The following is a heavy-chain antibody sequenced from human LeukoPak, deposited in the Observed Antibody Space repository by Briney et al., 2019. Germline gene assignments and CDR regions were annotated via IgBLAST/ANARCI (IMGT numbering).Heavy chain of an antibody. V-gene: IGHV1-2*02. CDR3: AREKIGSGYNQDLDY. Sequence: ASVKVSCKASEYTFTGYYMHWVRQAPGQGLEWMGWINPNSGGANYAQKFQGRVTMTRDTSISTAYMELSSLTSDDTAVYYCAREKIGSGYNQDLDYWGQGTLVTVSS. CDR1: EYTFTGYY. D-gene: IGHD5-24*01. CDR2: INPNSGGA. J-gene: IGHJ4*02.